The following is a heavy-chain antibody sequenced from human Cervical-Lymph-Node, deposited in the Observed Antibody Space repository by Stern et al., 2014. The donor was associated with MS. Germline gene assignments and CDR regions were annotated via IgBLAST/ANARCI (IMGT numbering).Heavy chain of an antibody. CDR3: VRDFSGSDSHLDH. J-gene: IGHJ4*02. D-gene: IGHD5-12*01. CDR1: GFTFSSHT. V-gene: IGHV3-21*01. Sequence: EVQLVESGGGLVKPGGSLRLSCEASGFTFSSHTMNWVRQAPGKGLEWVSSITPSSNYRHYADSVKGRFTVSRDNTQNALYLHMNSLRGEDTAVYYCVRDFSGSDSHLDHWGQGTLATVSS. CDR2: ITPSSNYR.